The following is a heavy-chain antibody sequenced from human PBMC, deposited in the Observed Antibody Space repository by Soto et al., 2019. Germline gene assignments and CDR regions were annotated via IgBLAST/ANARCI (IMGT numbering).Heavy chain of an antibody. V-gene: IGHV1-18*01. J-gene: IGHJ6*02. CDR2: ISAYNGNT. CDR1: EYTFTSYG. Sequence: QVQLVQSGAEVKKPGASVKVSCKASEYTFTSYGISWVRQAPAQGLEWMGWISAYNGNTNYAQKLQGRVTMTISTSTSTAYMELRSLRYDDTAVYYCASAVAVPGGSVMDFWGQGTTVTVSS. D-gene: IGHD2-15*01. CDR3: ASAVAVPGGSVMDF.